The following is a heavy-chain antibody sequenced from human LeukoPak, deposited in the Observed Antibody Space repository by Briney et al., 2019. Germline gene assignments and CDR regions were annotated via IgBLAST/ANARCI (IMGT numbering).Heavy chain of an antibody. D-gene: IGHD3-10*01. CDR1: GGSFSGYY. CDR2: INHSGST. CDR3: ARGFSGSGSQSNWFDP. V-gene: IGHV4-34*01. Sequence: SETLSLTCAVYGGSFSGYYWSWIRQPPGKGLEWIGEINHSGSTNYNPSLKSRVTISVDTSKNQFSLKLSSVTAADTAVYYCARGFSGSGSQSNWFDPWGQGTLVTVSS. J-gene: IGHJ5*02.